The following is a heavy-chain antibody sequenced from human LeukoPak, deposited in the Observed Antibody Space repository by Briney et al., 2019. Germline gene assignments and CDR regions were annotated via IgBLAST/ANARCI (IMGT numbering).Heavy chain of an antibody. Sequence: GASVKVSCKASGDTFTNYYMHWVRQAPGQGLEWMGMINPNGGSTSYLQKFQGRVTMTRDTSTSTVYMELRSLRSEDTAVYYCARVGLLRFLEWPYYYYGMDVWGQGTTVTVSS. CDR2: INPNGGST. CDR3: ARVGLLRFLEWPYYYYGMDV. V-gene: IGHV1-46*01. D-gene: IGHD3-3*01. CDR1: GDTFTNYY. J-gene: IGHJ6*02.